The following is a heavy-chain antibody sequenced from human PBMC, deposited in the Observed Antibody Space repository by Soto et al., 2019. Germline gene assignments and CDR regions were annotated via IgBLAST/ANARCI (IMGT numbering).Heavy chain of an antibody. Sequence: SETLSLTCTVSGGSISSYYWSWIRQPPGKGLEWIGYIYYSGSTNYNPSLKSRVTISVDTSKNQFSLKLSSVTAADTAVYYCARRWGRTFGYWGQGTLVTVSS. CDR1: GGSISSYY. V-gene: IGHV4-59*08. CDR2: IYYSGST. D-gene: IGHD1-26*01. CDR3: ARRWGRTFGY. J-gene: IGHJ4*02.